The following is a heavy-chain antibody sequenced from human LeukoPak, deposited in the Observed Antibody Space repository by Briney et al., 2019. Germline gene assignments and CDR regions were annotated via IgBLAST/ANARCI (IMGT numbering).Heavy chain of an antibody. CDR2: ISSGSSYI. J-gene: IGHJ6*02. V-gene: IGHV3-21*01. CDR3: ARDWNPYDFWSGFAREMDV. CDR1: GFTFRSYS. D-gene: IGHD3-3*01. Sequence: GGSLRLSCAASGFTFRSYSMNWVRQAPGKGLEWVSSISSGSSYIYYADSVKGRFTISRDNAKNSLYLQMNSLRAEDTAVYYCARDWNPYDFWSGFAREMDVWGQGTTVTVSS.